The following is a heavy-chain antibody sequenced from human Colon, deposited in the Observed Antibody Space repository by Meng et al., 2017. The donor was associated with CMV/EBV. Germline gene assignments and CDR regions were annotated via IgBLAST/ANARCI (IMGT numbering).Heavy chain of an antibody. CDR2: IDSSDRT. Sequence: GESLKISCAASGFTFSSFAMTWVRQAPGKGLEWVSTIDSSDRTYYADSVKGRFTISRDNSMNTLHLQMNSLRAEDTAVYYWAKSLVDTAMDLDEWSQETLVTV. V-gene: IGHV3-23*01. CDR3: AKSLVDTAMDLDE. CDR1: GFTFSSFA. J-gene: IGHJ4*02. D-gene: IGHD5-18*01.